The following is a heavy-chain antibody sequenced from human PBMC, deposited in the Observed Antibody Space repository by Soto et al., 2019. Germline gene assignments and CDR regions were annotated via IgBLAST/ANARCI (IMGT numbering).Heavy chain of an antibody. CDR3: ARGYDILTGPPDY. V-gene: IGHV4-39*01. Sequence: SETLSHTCTVSGGSISSSRYSWGWIRQPPGKGLEWIGSIYYSGSTYYNPSLKSRVIISADTSKNQFSLKLTSVTAADTAVYYCARGYDILTGPPDYWGQGTLVTVSS. CDR2: IYYSGST. CDR1: GGSISSSRYS. D-gene: IGHD3-9*01. J-gene: IGHJ4*02.